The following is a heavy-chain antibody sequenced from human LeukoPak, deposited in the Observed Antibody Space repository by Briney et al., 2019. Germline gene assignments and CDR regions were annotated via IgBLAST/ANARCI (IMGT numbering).Heavy chain of an antibody. CDR1: GFTFSSYE. CDR3: AREGIAVAGTFHYYGMDV. Sequence: PGGSLRLSCAASGFTFSSYEMNWVRQAPGKGLEWVSYISSSGSTIYYADSVKGRFTISRDNAKNSLYLQMNSLRAEDTAVYYCAREGIAVAGTFHYYGMDVWGQGTTVTVSS. CDR2: ISSSGSTI. D-gene: IGHD6-19*01. V-gene: IGHV3-48*03. J-gene: IGHJ6*02.